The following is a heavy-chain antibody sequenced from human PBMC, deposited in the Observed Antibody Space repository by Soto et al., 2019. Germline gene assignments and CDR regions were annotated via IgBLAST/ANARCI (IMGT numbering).Heavy chain of an antibody. CDR2: IYPGDSDI. D-gene: IGHD2-15*01. Sequence: PGESLKISCKGSGYSFTNYWIGWVRQMPGRGLEWMGIIYPGDSDIRYSPSFQGQVTISADKSISTAYLQWSSLKASDTAMYYCAARHCSGGSCYYYYDMDVWGQGTTVTVSS. CDR1: GYSFTNYW. V-gene: IGHV5-51*01. J-gene: IGHJ6*02. CDR3: AARHCSGGSCYYYYDMDV.